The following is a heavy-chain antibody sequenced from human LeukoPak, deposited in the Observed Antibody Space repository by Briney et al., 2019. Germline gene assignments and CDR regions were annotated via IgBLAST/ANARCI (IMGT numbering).Heavy chain of an antibody. CDR2: IKQDGSEK. Sequence: GGSLRLSCTASKFTISDYWMTWVRQAPGKGLEWVANIKQDGSEKYYVDSVKGRFTISRDNAKNSLYLQMNSLRAEDTAVYYCARDSSGYDWGQGTLVTVSS. CDR1: KFTISDYW. J-gene: IGHJ4*02. CDR3: ARDSSGYD. D-gene: IGHD6-19*01. V-gene: IGHV3-7*01.